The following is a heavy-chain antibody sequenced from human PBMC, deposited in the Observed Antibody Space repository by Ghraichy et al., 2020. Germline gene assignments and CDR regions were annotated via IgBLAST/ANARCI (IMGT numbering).Heavy chain of an antibody. Sequence: GGSLRLSCAASGFTFSSYGMYWVRQAPGKGLEWVAVIWYDGSNKYYADSVKGRFTISRDNSKNTLYLQMNSLRAEDTAVYYCARASGIAVAGNDYWGQGTLVTVSS. D-gene: IGHD6-19*01. CDR1: GFTFSSYG. V-gene: IGHV3-33*01. CDR2: IWYDGSNK. CDR3: ARASGIAVAGNDY. J-gene: IGHJ4*02.